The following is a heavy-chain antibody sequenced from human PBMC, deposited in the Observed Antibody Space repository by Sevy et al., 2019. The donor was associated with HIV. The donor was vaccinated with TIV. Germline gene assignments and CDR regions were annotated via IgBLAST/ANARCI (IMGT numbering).Heavy chain of an antibody. D-gene: IGHD3-3*01. Sequence: GGSLRLSCAASGFTFSNYGMHWVRRAPGKGLEWVAAIWYDGSYKYYADSVKGRFTISRDNTESTLYLQMNSLRAEDTAVYYCAKTSAIFGVLMSPDFDPWGQGTLVTVSS. CDR1: GFTFSNYG. CDR2: IWYDGSYK. J-gene: IGHJ5*02. CDR3: AKTSAIFGVLMSPDFDP. V-gene: IGHV3-33*06.